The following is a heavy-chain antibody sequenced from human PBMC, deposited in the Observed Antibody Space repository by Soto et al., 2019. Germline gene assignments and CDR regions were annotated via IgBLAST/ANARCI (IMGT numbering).Heavy chain of an antibody. V-gene: IGHV4-34*01. D-gene: IGHD6-13*01. CDR2: ICHGGGA. J-gene: IGHJ1*01. Sequence: VQLQQWGAGLLKPSETLSLTCAVYGGSFSGYCWSWIRQTPGERLEWVGDICHGGGANYNPSLKSRVSFSMDPSKNQFSLKLNSVIAADTAVYYCAGYSNSWSKCVKHWGRGSLVTVSS. CDR3: AGYSNSWSKCVKH. CDR1: GGSFSGYC.